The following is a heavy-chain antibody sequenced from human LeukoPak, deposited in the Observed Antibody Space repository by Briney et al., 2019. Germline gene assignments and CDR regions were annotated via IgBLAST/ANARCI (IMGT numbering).Heavy chain of an antibody. D-gene: IGHD2-15*01. Sequence: GRSLRLSCAASGSTFSSYGMHWVRQAPGKGLEWVAVISYDGSNKYYADSVKGRFTISRDNSKNTLYLQMNSLRAEDTAVYYCAKEYEIEVVVAASAFDIWGQGTMVTVSS. V-gene: IGHV3-30*18. J-gene: IGHJ3*02. CDR1: GSTFSSYG. CDR3: AKEYEIEVVVAASAFDI. CDR2: ISYDGSNK.